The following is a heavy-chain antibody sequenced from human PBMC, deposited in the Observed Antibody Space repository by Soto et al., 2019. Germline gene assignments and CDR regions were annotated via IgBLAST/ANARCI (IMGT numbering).Heavy chain of an antibody. CDR2: TGNKANSYTT. D-gene: IGHD6-19*01. CDR3: ARNSVAGRGSWFDP. V-gene: IGHV3-72*01. Sequence: EVQLVESGGGLVQPGGSLRLSCAASGFTFSDHYMDWVRQAPGKGLEWVGRTGNKANSYTTEYAASVKGRFTISRDDSKNSLYLQMNSLKTEDTAVYYCARNSVAGRGSWFDPWGQGTLVTVSS. J-gene: IGHJ5*02. CDR1: GFTFSDHY.